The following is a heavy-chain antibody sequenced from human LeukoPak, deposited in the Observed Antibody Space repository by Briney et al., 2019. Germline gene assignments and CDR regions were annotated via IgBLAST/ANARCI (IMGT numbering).Heavy chain of an antibody. CDR3: ARDSPSSDALDI. CDR2: MWDDGTNE. V-gene: IGHV3-33*01. D-gene: IGHD2-2*01. CDR1: GFTFGIYG. Sequence: GRSLRLSCTASGFTFGIYGMHWVRQAPGKGLEWVAVMWDDGTNEYYVESVKGRFTISRDNGKRTLYLQMNSLRVEDTALYYCARDSPSSDALDIWGQGTMVTVAS. J-gene: IGHJ3*02.